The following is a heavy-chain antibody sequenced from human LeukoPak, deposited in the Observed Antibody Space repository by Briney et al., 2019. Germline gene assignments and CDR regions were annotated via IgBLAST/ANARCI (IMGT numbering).Heavy chain of an antibody. V-gene: IGHV3-33*08. CDR3: ARGYSGSHLED. CDR2: IWYDGSNK. CDR1: GFTFDDYA. J-gene: IGHJ4*02. D-gene: IGHD1-26*01. Sequence: GGSLRLPCAASGFTFDDYAMHWVRQAPGKGLEWVAVIWYDGSNKYYADSVKGRFTISRDNSKNTLYLQMNSLRAEDTAVYYCARGYSGSHLEDWGQGTLVTVSS.